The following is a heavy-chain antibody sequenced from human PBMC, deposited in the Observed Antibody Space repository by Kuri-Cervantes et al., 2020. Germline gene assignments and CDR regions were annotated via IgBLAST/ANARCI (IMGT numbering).Heavy chain of an antibody. CDR1: GYTFTNYD. D-gene: IGHD3-9*01. CDR2: MDPNSGKT. J-gene: IGHJ6*02. Sequence: ASVKVSCKAAGYTFTNYDINWVRQATGQGLEWMGWMDPNSGKTGFAQKFQGRVTMTRDTSISTAYMELSRLRSDDTAVYYCARDPVYYDILTGYVYYYYGMDVWGQGTTVTVSS. V-gene: IGHV1-8*01. CDR3: ARDPVYYDILTGYVYYYYGMDV.